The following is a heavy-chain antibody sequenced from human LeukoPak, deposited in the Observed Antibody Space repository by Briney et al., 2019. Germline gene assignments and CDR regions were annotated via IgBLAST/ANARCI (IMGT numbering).Heavy chain of an antibody. CDR1: GGSISSSSYY. CDR2: ISSSGSTI. CDR3: ARDTEEMATIANYFDY. Sequence: LSLTCTVSGGSISSSSYYWGWIRQPPGKGLEWVSYISSSGSTIYYADSVKGRFTISRDNAKNSLYLQMNSLRAEDTAVYYCARDTEEMATIANYFDYWGQGTLVTVSS. V-gene: IGHV3-11*01. D-gene: IGHD5-24*01. J-gene: IGHJ4*02.